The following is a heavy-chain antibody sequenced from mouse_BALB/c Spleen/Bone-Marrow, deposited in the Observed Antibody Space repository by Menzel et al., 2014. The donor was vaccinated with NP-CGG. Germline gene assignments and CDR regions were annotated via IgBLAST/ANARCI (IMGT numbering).Heavy chain of an antibody. J-gene: IGHJ4*01. Sequence: EVHLVESGGGLVQPGGSRKLSCAASGFTFSSFGMHWVRQAPEKGLEWVAYISSGSSTIYYADTVKGRFTISRDNPKNTLFLQMTSLRSEDTAMYYCARDEDYAMVYWGQGTSVTVSS. CDR1: GFTFSSFG. CDR2: ISSGSSTI. V-gene: IGHV5-17*02. CDR3: ARDEDYAMVY.